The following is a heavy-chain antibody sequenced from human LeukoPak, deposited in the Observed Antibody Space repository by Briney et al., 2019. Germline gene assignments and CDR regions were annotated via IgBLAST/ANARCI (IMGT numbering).Heavy chain of an antibody. Sequence: SETLSLTCTVSGGSISSGDYYWSWIRQPPGKGLEWIGYIYYSGSTYYNPSLKSRVIISVDTSKNQFSLKLSPVTAADTAVYYCARVRFGGPSSSWYVLDVWGQGTTVTVSS. V-gene: IGHV4-30-4*08. CDR3: ARVRFGGPSSSWYVLDV. D-gene: IGHD6-13*01. CDR2: IYYSGST. CDR1: GGSISSGDYY. J-gene: IGHJ6*02.